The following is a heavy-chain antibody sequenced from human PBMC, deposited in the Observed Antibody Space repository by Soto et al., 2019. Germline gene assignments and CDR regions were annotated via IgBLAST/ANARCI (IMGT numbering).Heavy chain of an antibody. CDR3: ARGELTNYDY. J-gene: IGHJ4*02. V-gene: IGHV3-48*02. CDR2: SSSGTTI. Sequence: EVQLVESGGGLVQPGGSLRLSCTGSGFTFSAHSMNWVRQAPGKGLEWVSYSSSGTTIFYADSVKGRFTVSRDNARNSLYLQMNGLKDEDSAMYFCARGELTNYDYWGQGTLVTVSS. D-gene: IGHD1-26*01. CDR1: GFTFSAHS.